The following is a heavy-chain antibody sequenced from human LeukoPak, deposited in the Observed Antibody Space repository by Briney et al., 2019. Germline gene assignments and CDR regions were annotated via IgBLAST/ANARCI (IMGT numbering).Heavy chain of an antibody. CDR3: AKDMYGSGSYSYYFDY. D-gene: IGHD3-10*01. V-gene: IGHV3-9*01. CDR1: GFTFEDYA. J-gene: IGHJ4*02. CDR2: ISWSSGSI. Sequence: GRSLRLSCAASGFTFEDYAMHWVRQAPGKGLEWVSGISWSSGSIGYADSVKGRFTISRDNAKNSLYLQMNSLRAEDTALYYCAKDMYGSGSYSYYFDYWGQGTLVTVSS.